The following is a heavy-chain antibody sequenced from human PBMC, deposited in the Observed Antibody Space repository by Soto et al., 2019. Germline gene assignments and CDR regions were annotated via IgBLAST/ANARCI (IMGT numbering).Heavy chain of an antibody. CDR3: ARGQRFSDWFDP. V-gene: IGHV4-4*07. CDR1: GGAISTYY. Sequence: QVHLQESGPGLVKPSETLSLTCTVSGGAISTYYWTWIRQPAGKGLEWIGRIYSSGSTKYNPSLRSRVTMSLDTFNIQFSLRLTSVTAADTSVYYCARGQRFSDWFDPWGQGTLVTVYS. J-gene: IGHJ5*02. CDR2: IYSSGST. D-gene: IGHD3-3*01.